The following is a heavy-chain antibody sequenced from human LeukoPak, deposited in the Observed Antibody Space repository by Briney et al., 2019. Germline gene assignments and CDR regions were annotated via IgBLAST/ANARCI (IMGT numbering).Heavy chain of an antibody. Sequence: PSETLSLTCAVYGGSFSGYYWSWIRQPPGKGLEWIGEINHSGSTNYNPSLKSRVTISVDTSKNQFSLKLSSVTAADTAVYYCAGRYCSSTSCYAGGYFDYWGQGTLVTVSS. J-gene: IGHJ4*02. V-gene: IGHV4-34*01. CDR2: INHSGST. D-gene: IGHD2-2*01. CDR1: GGSFSGYY. CDR3: AGRYCSSTSCYAGGYFDY.